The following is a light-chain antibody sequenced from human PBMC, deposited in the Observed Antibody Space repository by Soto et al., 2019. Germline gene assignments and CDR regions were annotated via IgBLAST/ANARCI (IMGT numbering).Light chain of an antibody. CDR1: QNISNY. V-gene: IGKV3-11*01. Sequence: IVLTQSPATLSLSPVKRDTLSCRASQNISNYLIWYQQKHGQAPRILIYDVSNRATGIPARFSGSVSGTDCTITISRLEKEDGAVYYCQQYGSSSWTFGQGTKVDIK. CDR2: DVS. J-gene: IGKJ1*01. CDR3: QQYGSSSWT.